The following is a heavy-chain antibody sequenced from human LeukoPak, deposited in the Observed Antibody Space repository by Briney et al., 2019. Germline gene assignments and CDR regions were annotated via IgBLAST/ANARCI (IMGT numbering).Heavy chain of an antibody. CDR3: ARDRSNSWSKDY. V-gene: IGHV3-48*01. CDR2: ISSGSRAI. D-gene: IGHD6-13*01. J-gene: IGHJ4*02. Sequence: PTGGSLRLSCAASGFTFSNYNMNWVRQAPGKGLEWVSYISSGSRAIYYADSVKGRFTISRDNAKNSLYLQMNSLRADDTAVYYCARDRSNSWSKDYWGQGTLVTVSS. CDR1: GFTFSNYN.